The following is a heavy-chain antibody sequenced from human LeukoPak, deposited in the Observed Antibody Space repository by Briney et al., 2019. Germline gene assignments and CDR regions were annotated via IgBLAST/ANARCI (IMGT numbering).Heavy chain of an antibody. CDR1: GFTFSSYG. CDR2: IRYDGSNK. V-gene: IGHV3-30*02. J-gene: IGHJ6*03. D-gene: IGHD3-3*01. CDR3: AKEGDDISSGLYYYYYMDV. Sequence: PGGSLRLSCAASGFTFSSYGMHWVRQAPGKGLEWVAFIRYDGSNKHYADSVKGRFTISRDNAKNTLYLQMNSLRAEDTAVYYCAKEGDDISSGLYYYYYMDVRGEGATVTLSS.